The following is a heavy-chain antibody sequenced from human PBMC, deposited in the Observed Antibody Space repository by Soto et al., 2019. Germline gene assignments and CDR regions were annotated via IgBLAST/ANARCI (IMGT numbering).Heavy chain of an antibody. V-gene: IGHV4-39*01. Sequence: PSETLSLTCSVSGGSIGSSSYYFGWIRQPPGKGLEWIGSLYYTGTTYYNSSLTSRVTISADKSQNQFSLRLSSVTAADTAVYYWGSYCSRTYCYDCFDPWGQGTLVTVSS. CDR1: GGSIGSSSYY. CDR2: LYYTGTT. D-gene: IGHD2-2*01. J-gene: IGHJ5*02. CDR3: GSYCSRTYCYDCFDP.